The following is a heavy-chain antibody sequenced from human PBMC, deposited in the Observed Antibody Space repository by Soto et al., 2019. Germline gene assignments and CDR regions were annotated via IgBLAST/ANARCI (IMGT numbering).Heavy chain of an antibody. CDR2: IYYSGST. V-gene: IGHV4-39*01. J-gene: IGHJ5*02. CDR1: GGSISSSRYY. CDR3: ASAPLWFGELLFDP. D-gene: IGHD3-10*01. Sequence: SETLSLTCTVSGGSISSSRYYWGWIRQPPGKGLEWIGSIYYSGSTYYNPSLKSRVTISVDTSKKQFSLRLSSVTAADTAVYYCASAPLWFGELLFDPWGQGTLVTVSS.